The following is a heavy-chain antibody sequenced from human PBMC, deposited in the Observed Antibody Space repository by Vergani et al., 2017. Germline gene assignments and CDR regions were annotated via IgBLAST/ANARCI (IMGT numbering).Heavy chain of an antibody. V-gene: IGHV4-39*07. D-gene: IGHD3-22*01. J-gene: IGHJ3*02. CDR2: IYYSGST. CDR3: AREYYYDSSGYYIRAFDI. CDR1: GGSISSSSYY. Sequence: QVQLQESGPGLVKPSETLSLTCTVSGGSISSSSYYWGWIRQPPGKGLEWIGSIYYSGSTYYNPSLKSRVTISVDTSKNQFSLKLSSVTAADTAVYYCAREYYYDSSGYYIRAFDIWGQGTMVTVSS.